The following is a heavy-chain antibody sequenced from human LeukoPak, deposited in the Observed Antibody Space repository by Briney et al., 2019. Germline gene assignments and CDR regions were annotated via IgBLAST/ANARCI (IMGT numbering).Heavy chain of an antibody. Sequence: RASVKVSCKASGGTFSSYAISWVRQAPGQGLEWVGRIIPIFGTANYAQKFQGRVTITTDESTSTAYMELSSLRSEDTAVYYCAGKNCSGGSCYSGAFRARCGYYMDVWGKGTTVTVSS. CDR2: IIPIFGTA. CDR1: GGTFSSYA. V-gene: IGHV1-69*05. J-gene: IGHJ6*03. D-gene: IGHD2-15*01. CDR3: AGKNCSGGSCYSGAFRARCGYYMDV.